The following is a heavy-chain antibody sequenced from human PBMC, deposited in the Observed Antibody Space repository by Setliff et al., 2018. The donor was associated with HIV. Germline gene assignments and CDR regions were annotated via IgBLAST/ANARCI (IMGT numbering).Heavy chain of an antibody. CDR2: IIPVLGIT. V-gene: IGHV1-69*10. J-gene: IGHJ5*02. CDR1: GGTLSRYA. Sequence: SVKVSCKASGGTLSRYAISWVRQAPGQGLEWMGGIIPVLGITNYAQKFQGRVTITADKSTSTTYMDLSSLRSEDTAVYYCASHPGSSIEKPYFDTWGQGTLVTVSS. CDR3: ASHPGSSIEKPYFDT. D-gene: IGHD2-2*01.